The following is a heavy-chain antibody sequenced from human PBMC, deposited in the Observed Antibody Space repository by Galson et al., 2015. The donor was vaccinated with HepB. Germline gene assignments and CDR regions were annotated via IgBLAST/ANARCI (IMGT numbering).Heavy chain of an antibody. J-gene: IGHJ3*02. V-gene: IGHV6-1*01. CDR3: AREALGIPPGAFDI. Sequence: CAISGDSVSSNSAAWNWIRQSPSRGLEWLGRTYYRSKWYNNYAVSVKSRMTINPDTSKNHFSLQLNSVTPEDTAVYYCAREALGIPPGAFDIWGQGTMVTVSS. D-gene: IGHD7-27*01. CDR2: TYYRSKWYN. CDR1: GDSVSSNSAA.